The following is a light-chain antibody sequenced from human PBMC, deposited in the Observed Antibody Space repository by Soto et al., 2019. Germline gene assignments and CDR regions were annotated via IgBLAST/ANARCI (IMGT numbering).Light chain of an antibody. V-gene: IGKV4-1*01. J-gene: IGKJ5*01. CDR1: QTVLYSSNNKKY. CDR3: QQYYTTPIT. CDR2: WAS. Sequence: DIVMTQSPDSLAVSLGERATINCKSSQTVLYSSNNKKYLAWYQQKPGQPPKLLIYWASTRESGVPDRFSGSGSRTDFPLTISSLQAEDVAVYYCQQYYTTPITFGQGTRLEIK.